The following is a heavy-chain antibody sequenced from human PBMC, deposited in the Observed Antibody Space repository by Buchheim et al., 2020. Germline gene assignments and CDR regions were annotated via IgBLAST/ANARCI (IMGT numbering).Heavy chain of an antibody. J-gene: IGHJ6*02. V-gene: IGHV1-2*04. CDR2: INPNSGGT. Sequence: QVQLVQSGAEVKKPGASVKVSCKASGYTFTGYYMHWVRQAPGQGLEWMGWINPNSGGTNYAQKFQGWVTMTRETSIRTAYMELGRLRSDDTAVYYCARGGYGSGSYQVVDYYYGMDVWGQGTT. CDR3: ARGGYGSGSYQVVDYYYGMDV. D-gene: IGHD3-10*01. CDR1: GYTFTGYY.